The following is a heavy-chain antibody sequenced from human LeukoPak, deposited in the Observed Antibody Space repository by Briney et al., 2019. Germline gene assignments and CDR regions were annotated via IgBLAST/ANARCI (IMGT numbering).Heavy chain of an antibody. Sequence: GGSLRLSCAASGFTFSDYYMSWIRQAPGKGLEWVSYISSSGSTIYYADSVKGRFTISRDNAKNSLYLQMNSLRAEDTAVYYCARDLYSSGWSTCPNFDYWGQGTLVTVSS. V-gene: IGHV3-11*01. D-gene: IGHD6-19*01. CDR3: ARDLYSSGWSTCPNFDY. J-gene: IGHJ4*02. CDR2: ISSSGSTI. CDR1: GFTFSDYY.